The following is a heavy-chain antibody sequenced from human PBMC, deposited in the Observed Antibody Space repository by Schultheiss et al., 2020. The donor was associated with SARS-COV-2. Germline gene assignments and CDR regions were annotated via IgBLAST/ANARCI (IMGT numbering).Heavy chain of an antibody. CDR1: GFTFSSYA. J-gene: IGHJ3*02. CDR3: AVLIVGATTDAFDI. V-gene: IGHV3-7*01. Sequence: GGSLRLSCAASGFTFSSYAMSWVRQAPGKGLEWVANIKQDGSEKYYVDSVKGRFTISRDNAKNSLYLQMNSLRAEDTAVYYCAVLIVGATTDAFDIWGQGTMVTVSS. D-gene: IGHD1-26*01. CDR2: IKQDGSEK.